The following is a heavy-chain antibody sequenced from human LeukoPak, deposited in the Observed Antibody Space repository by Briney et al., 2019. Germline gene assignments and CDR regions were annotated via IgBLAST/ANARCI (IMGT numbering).Heavy chain of an antibody. Sequence: PSETLSLTCTVSGGSISSYYWSWIRQPPGKGLEWIGYIYYSGSTNYNPSLKSRVTISVDTSKNQFSLKLSSVTAADTAVYYCARGYSYGSGYFDYWGQGTLVTVSS. CDR1: GGSISSYY. CDR2: IYYSGST. CDR3: ARGYSYGSGYFDY. J-gene: IGHJ4*02. D-gene: IGHD5-18*01. V-gene: IGHV4-59*12.